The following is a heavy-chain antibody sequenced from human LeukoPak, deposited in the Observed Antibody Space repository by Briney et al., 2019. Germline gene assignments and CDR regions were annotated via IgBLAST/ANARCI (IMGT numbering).Heavy chain of an antibody. CDR3: ARGPPIVVVIKRKNWFDP. J-gene: IGHJ5*02. Sequence: SETLSLTRAVYGGSFSGYYWSWIRRPPGKGLEWIGEINHSGSTNYNPSLKSRVTISVDTSKNQFSLKLSSVTAADTAVYYCARGPPIVVVIKRKNWFDPWGQGTLVTVSS. CDR2: INHSGST. CDR1: GGSFSGYY. D-gene: IGHD3-22*01. V-gene: IGHV4-34*01.